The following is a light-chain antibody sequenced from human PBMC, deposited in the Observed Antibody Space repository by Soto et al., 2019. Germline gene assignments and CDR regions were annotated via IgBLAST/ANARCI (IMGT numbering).Light chain of an antibody. V-gene: IGLV2-14*01. CDR3: ISYTSDDVRYV. Sequence: QSALTQPASVSGSPGQSITISCTGTSSDVGGYNHVSWYQQHPGKAPKLIVSEVSHRPSGVSNRFSGSKSGNTASLTISGLQSEDEADYYCISYTSDDVRYVFGTGTKVTVL. CDR1: SSDVGGYNH. CDR2: EVS. J-gene: IGLJ1*01.